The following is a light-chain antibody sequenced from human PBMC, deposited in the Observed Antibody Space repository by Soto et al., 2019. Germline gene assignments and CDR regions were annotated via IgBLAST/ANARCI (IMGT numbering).Light chain of an antibody. Sequence: ETVMTQSPATLSVSPGERATLSCRASQSVSSSLAWYQQKPGQAPRLLIYGASTRATGIPARFSGSGSGTEFTLTISSLQSGDVAVYYCQQYNNWPFTFGPGTKVDIK. CDR2: GAS. V-gene: IGKV3-15*01. J-gene: IGKJ3*01. CDR1: QSVSSS. CDR3: QQYNNWPFT.